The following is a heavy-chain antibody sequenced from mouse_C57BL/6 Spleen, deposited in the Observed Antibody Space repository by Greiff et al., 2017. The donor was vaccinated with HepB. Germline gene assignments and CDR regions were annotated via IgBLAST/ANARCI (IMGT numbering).Heavy chain of an antibody. CDR2: IWRGGST. Sequence: VKLQESGPGLVQPSQSLSITCTVSGFSLTSYGVHWVRQSPGKGLEWLGVIWRGGSTDYNAAFMSRLSITKDNSKSQVFFKMNSLQADDTAIYYCAKKGITTVVDYFDVWGTGTTVTVSS. J-gene: IGHJ1*03. CDR3: AKKGITTVVDYFDV. V-gene: IGHV2-5*01. CDR1: GFSLTSYG. D-gene: IGHD1-1*01.